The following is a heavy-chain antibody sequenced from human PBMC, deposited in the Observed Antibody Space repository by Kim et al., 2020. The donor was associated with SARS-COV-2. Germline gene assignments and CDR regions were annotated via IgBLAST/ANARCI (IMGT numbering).Heavy chain of an antibody. V-gene: IGHV1-3*01. J-gene: IGHJ4*02. CDR3: LGDFYFDY. Sequence: ASVKVSCKTSGHFFTRDSIHWVRQAPGQGLEWMGGIDCGNGNTIYSQKFQGRVIFTTDTSASTAYMELSFLRSEDSAVYYCLGDFYFDYMVQGPLVTVSS. D-gene: IGHD3-16*01. CDR2: IDCGNGNT. CDR1: GHFFTRDS.